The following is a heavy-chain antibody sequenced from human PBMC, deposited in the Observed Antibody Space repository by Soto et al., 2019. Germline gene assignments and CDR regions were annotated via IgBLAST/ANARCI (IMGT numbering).Heavy chain of an antibody. CDR2: INPNNGGT. CDR3: VRDMAYGDYLPGLY. V-gene: IGHV1-2*02. Sequence: GASVKVSCKASGYTFTGYYIHCVRQAPGQGLEWMGWINPNNGGTNYAQKFQGRVTMTRDTSISTAYMELSRLRSDDTAIYYCVRDMAYGDYLPGLYWGQGTLVTVSS. J-gene: IGHJ4*02. CDR1: GYTFTGYY. D-gene: IGHD4-17*01.